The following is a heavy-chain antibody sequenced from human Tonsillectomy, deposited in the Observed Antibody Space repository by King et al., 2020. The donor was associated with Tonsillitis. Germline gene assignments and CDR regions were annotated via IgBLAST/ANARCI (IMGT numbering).Heavy chain of an antibody. D-gene: IGHD4-17*01. CDR2: IYTSGST. CDR3: ARGYYGDYVVANWYFDL. Sequence: VQLQESGPGLVKPSQTLSLTCTVSGGSISSGSYYWSWIRQPAGKGLEWIGRIYTSGSTNYNPSLKSRVTMSVDTSKNKFSLKLSSVTAADTAVYYCARGYYGDYVVANWYFDLWGRGTLVTVSS. CDR1: GGSISSGSYY. J-gene: IGHJ2*01. V-gene: IGHV4-61*02.